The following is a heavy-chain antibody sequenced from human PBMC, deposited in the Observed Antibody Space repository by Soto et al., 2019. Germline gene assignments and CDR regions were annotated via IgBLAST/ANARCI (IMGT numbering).Heavy chain of an antibody. CDR2: IYYSGST. Sequence: QVQLQESGPGLVKPSETLSLTCTVSGGSISSYYWSWIRQPPGKGLEWIGYIYYSGSTNYNPSLKSRVTISVDTAKNQFSLKLSSVTAADTAVYYCARHLHLGELSAGTVFDYWGQGTLVTVSS. D-gene: IGHD3-16*02. CDR1: GGSISSYY. J-gene: IGHJ4*02. CDR3: ARHLHLGELSAGTVFDY. V-gene: IGHV4-59*08.